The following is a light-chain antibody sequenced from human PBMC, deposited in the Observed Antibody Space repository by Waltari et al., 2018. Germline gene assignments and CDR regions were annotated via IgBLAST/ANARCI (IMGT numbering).Light chain of an antibody. V-gene: IGKV1-5*01. J-gene: IGKJ1*01. CDR3: QQSYNTPPVT. CDR2: DAS. Sequence: DIQMTQSPSTLSASVGDRVTITCRASQSITKWLAWYQQKPGKAPKFLIFDASSLESGVPSRFSGSGSGTEFTLTISSLQPDDFGTYYCQQSYNTPPVTFGPGTKVEIK. CDR1: QSITKW.